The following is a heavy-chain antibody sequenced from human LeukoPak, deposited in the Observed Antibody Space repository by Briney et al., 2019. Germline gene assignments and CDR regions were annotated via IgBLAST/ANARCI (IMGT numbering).Heavy chain of an antibody. D-gene: IGHD5-12*01. CDR2: INPNSGGT. CDR1: GYTFTGYY. J-gene: IGHJ4*02. V-gene: IGHV1-2*02. Sequence: ASVKVSCKASGYTFTGYYMHWVRQAPGQGLEWMGWINPNSGGTNYAQKFQGRVTMTRNTSISTAYMELSSLRSEDTAVYYCARAIYSGDFDYWGQGTLVTVSS. CDR3: ARAIYSGDFDY.